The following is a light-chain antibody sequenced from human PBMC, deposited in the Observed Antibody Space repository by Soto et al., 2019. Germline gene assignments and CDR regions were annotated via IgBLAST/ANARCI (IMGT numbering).Light chain of an antibody. CDR1: QNINFY. J-gene: IGKJ5*01. CDR2: AAS. CDR3: QQFNSYPVT. Sequence: DIQMTQSPSSLSASVGDRVTITCRASQNINFYLNWFQQKPGKAPKVLIYAASSLQVGVPSRFSGSGSGTDFTLTISSLQPEDFATYYCQQFNSYPVTFGQGTRLDIK. V-gene: IGKV1-16*01.